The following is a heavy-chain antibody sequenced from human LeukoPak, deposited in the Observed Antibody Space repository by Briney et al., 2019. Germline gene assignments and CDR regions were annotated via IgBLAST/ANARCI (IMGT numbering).Heavy chain of an antibody. Sequence: PSETLSLTCTVSGGSVSSHYWSWIRQPPGKGLEWIGDIYYSGSTNYNPSLKSRVTISVDTSENQFSVRLSSVTAADTAVYYCARGSIEGNYYQLYAFDLWGQGTMVTVSS. CDR2: IYYSGST. J-gene: IGHJ3*01. V-gene: IGHV4-59*02. CDR3: ARGSIEGNYYQLYAFDL. CDR1: GGSVSSHY. D-gene: IGHD1-26*01.